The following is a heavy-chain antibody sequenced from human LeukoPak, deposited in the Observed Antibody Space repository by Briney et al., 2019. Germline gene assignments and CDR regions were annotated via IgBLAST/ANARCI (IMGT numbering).Heavy chain of an antibody. J-gene: IGHJ4*02. V-gene: IGHV3-74*01. Sequence: GGSLSLSCAASGFTFSSYWMNWVRQAPGKGLVWVSRIASDGSSTTYADSVKGRFSISRDNAKNTLYLQMNSLRVEDTAVYYYARGRPHGNDYWGQGTLVTVSS. CDR2: IASDGSST. CDR3: ARGRPHGNDY. CDR1: GFTFSSYW. D-gene: IGHD4-23*01.